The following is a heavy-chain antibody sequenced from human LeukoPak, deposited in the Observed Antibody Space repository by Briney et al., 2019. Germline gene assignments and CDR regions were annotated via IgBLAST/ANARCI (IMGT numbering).Heavy chain of an antibody. D-gene: IGHD5-18*01. V-gene: IGHV3-21*01. CDR1: GFTFSSYS. CDR3: ARDSIQLWLLDY. Sequence: GGSLRLSCAASGFTFSSYSMNWVRQAPGKGLEWVSSISSSSSSYIYYADSVKGRFTISRDNAKNSLYLQMNSLRAEDTAVYYCARDSIQLWLLDYWGQGTLVTVSS. J-gene: IGHJ4*02. CDR2: ISSSSSSYI.